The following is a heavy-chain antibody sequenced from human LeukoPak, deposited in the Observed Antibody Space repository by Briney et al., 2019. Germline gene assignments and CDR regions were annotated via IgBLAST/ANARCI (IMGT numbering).Heavy chain of an antibody. CDR1: GFTFTAYL. D-gene: IGHD3-22*01. CDR2: MSSDGNAM. Sequence: PGESLRLSCAASGFTFTAYLIHWVRQAPGKGLEWVAVMSSDGNAMFYADSVKGRFTISRDNSKNTLYLQMNSLRAEDTAVYYCVRESEYYFDHSASFDYWGQGTLVTVSS. V-gene: IGHV3-30-3*01. J-gene: IGHJ4*02. CDR3: VRESEYYFDHSASFDY.